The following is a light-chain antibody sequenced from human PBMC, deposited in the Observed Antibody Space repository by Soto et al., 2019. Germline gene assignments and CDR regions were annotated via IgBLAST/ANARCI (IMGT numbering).Light chain of an antibody. CDR3: QHYNNWPT. CDR2: GAS. J-gene: IGKJ5*01. V-gene: IGKV3-15*01. Sequence: ETVMTQSPATLSVSPGERATLSCRASQSVSSNLAWYQHKPGQAPRLLIYGASTRATGIPARFSGSGSGTEFTLTISSLQSEDFAVYYCQHYNNWPTFGQGTRLEMK. CDR1: QSVSSN.